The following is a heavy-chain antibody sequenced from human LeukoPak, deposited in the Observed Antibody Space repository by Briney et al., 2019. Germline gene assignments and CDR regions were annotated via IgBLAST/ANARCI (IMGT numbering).Heavy chain of an antibody. CDR2: IYPGDSDT. CDR3: ARLPYCGGDCYPNWFDT. CDR1: GYSLTNNW. J-gene: IGHJ5*02. D-gene: IGHD2-21*02. Sequence: GESLKISCKVSGYSLTNNWIGWVRQVPGKGLEWMGLIYPGDSDTRYSPSFQGQVAISVDKSIRTAYLQWSSLKASDIAMYYCARLPYCGGDCYPNWFDTRGQGTLVTVSS. V-gene: IGHV5-51*01.